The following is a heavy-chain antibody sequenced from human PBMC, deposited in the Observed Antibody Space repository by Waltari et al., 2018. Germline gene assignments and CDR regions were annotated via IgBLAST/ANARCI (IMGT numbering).Heavy chain of an antibody. Sequence: EVQLVESGGGLVQPGGSLRLSCAASGFTFSRYEMNWVRQAPGKGLEWVSYISSSGSTRYYADSGKGRFTISRDNAKNSLYLQMNSLRAEDTAVYYCARELDFWSGYYPDYYYYYGMDVWGQGTTVTVSS. V-gene: IGHV3-48*03. CDR2: ISSSGSTR. CDR1: GFTFSRYE. J-gene: IGHJ6*02. CDR3: ARELDFWSGYYPDYYYYYGMDV. D-gene: IGHD3-3*01.